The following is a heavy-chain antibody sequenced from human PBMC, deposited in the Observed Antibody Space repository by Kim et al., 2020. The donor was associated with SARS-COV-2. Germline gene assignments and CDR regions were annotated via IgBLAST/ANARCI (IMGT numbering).Heavy chain of an antibody. CDR2: ISGSGGST. D-gene: IGHD3-9*01. Sequence: GGSLRLSCAASGFTFSSYAMSWVRQAPGKGLEWVSAISGSGGSTYYADSVKGRFTISRDNSKNTLYLQMNSLRAEDTAVYYCAKLNSQVLRYFDRVDYWGRGTLVTVSS. CDR3: AKLNSQVLRYFDRVDY. J-gene: IGHJ4*02. CDR1: GFTFSSYA. V-gene: IGHV3-23*01.